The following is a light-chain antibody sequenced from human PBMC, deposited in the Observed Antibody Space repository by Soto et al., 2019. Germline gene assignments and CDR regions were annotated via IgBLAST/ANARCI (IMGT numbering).Light chain of an antibody. CDR1: QTVSSN. J-gene: IGKJ1*01. Sequence: EILLTQSPGTLSLSPGERATLSCRASQTVSSNLAWYQQKPGQSPRLLIYGTSTRATGVPARFSGSGSGTEFTLSISSLQSEDFAVYYCHQYNFWPSFGQGTKVDIK. CDR3: HQYNFWPS. V-gene: IGKV3-15*01. CDR2: GTS.